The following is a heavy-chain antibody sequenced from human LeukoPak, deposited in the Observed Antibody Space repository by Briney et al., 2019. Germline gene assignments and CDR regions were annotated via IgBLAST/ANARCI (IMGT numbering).Heavy chain of an antibody. D-gene: IGHD2-2*01. CDR3: ARQVRDIVVVPAVLYFDY. V-gene: IGHV4-39*01. Sequence: SETLSLTCTVSGGSVSSSTYYWGCIRQPPGKGLEWIGTIYYSGSTYYNPSLKSRVTISVDTSMNQFSLKLSSVAAADTAVYYCARQVRDIVVVPAVLYFDYWGQGTLVTVSS. J-gene: IGHJ4*02. CDR1: GGSVSSSTYY. CDR2: IYYSGST.